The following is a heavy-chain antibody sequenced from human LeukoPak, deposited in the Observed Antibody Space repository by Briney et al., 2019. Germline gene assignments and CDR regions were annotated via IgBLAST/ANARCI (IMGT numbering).Heavy chain of an antibody. Sequence: GGSLRLSCAASGFTFSSYAMSWVRQAPGKGLEWVSGISGSGGNTYYADSVKGRFTISRDNSKNALYVQMNSLRAEDTAVYYCARYFGFGELFYFDYWGQGTLVTVSS. J-gene: IGHJ4*02. V-gene: IGHV3-23*01. CDR1: GFTFSSYA. CDR2: ISGSGGNT. D-gene: IGHD3-10*01. CDR3: ARYFGFGELFYFDY.